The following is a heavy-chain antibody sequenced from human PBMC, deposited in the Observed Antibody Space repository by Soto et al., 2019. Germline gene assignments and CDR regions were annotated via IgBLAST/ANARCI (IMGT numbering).Heavy chain of an antibody. CDR3: ARRYCSGASCYPDANRFDP. D-gene: IGHD2-15*01. Sequence: SETLSLTCTVSGGSINSHYWSWIRQSPGKGLEWIGYIYYSGSTNYNPSLKSRVTISVDTSKSQFSLKLSSVTAADTAVYYCARRYCSGASCYPDANRFDPWGQGTLVTVSS. CDR1: GGSINSHY. V-gene: IGHV4-59*11. J-gene: IGHJ5*02. CDR2: IYYSGST.